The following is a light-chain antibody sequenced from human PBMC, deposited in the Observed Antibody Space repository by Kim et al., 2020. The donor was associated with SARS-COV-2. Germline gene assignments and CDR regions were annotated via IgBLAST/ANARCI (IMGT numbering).Light chain of an antibody. CDR1: TSNIGADFD. J-gene: IGLJ3*02. CDR2: GNN. CDR3: QSYDSSLSGLV. V-gene: IGLV1-40*01. Sequence: QSVLTQPPSVSGAPGRRVTVSCTGSTSNIGADFDVHWYQQLPGTAPKLLIYGNNKRPSGVPDRFSGSKSGTSASLAITGLQDEDEADYFCQSYDSSLSGLVFGGGTQLTVL.